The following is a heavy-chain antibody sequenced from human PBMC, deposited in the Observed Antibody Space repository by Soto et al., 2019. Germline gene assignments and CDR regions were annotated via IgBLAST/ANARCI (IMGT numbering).Heavy chain of an antibody. CDR2: MYYSGTS. CDR1: GGSISADTYY. V-gene: IGHV4-39*01. J-gene: IGHJ5*02. CDR3: ARLHSHSPNCVPLDP. D-gene: IGHD1-1*01. Sequence: QLQLQESGPGLVKPSETLSLTCTVSGGSISADTYYWGWIRQPPGKGLEWIGSMYYSGTSSYNPSLKSRVSMSVDTSKKQLSLRLTSVTAADTAVYYCARLHSHSPNCVPLDPWGQGTLVTVSS.